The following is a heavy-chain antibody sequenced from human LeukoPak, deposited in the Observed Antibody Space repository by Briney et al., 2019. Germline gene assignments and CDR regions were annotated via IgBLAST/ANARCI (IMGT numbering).Heavy chain of an antibody. Sequence: GESLKISCKASGYRFTSYWIGWVRQMPGKGLECMGIIYPGDSDTRYSPSFQGQVTISADKSISTAYLQWSSLKASDTAMYYCARLRPQDAFDIWGQGTMVTVSS. J-gene: IGHJ3*02. CDR2: IYPGDSDT. CDR3: ARLRPQDAFDI. V-gene: IGHV5-51*01. CDR1: GYRFTSYW.